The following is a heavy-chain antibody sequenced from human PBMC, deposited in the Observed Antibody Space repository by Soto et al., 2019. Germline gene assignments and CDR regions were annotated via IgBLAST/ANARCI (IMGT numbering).Heavy chain of an antibody. Sequence: KPSETLSLTCTVSGGSISSGGYYWSWIRQHPGKGLEWIGYIYYSGSTYYNPSLKSRVTISVDTSKNQFSLKLSSVTAADTAVYYCARGIVVVPAATFSFPAPSNYFDYWGQGTLVTVSS. CDR3: ARGIVVVPAATFSFPAPSNYFDY. CDR2: IYYSGST. CDR1: GGSISSGGYY. V-gene: IGHV4-31*03. D-gene: IGHD2-2*01. J-gene: IGHJ4*02.